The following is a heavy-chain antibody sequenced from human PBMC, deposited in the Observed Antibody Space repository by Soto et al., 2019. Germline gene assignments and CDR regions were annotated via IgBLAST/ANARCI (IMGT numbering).Heavy chain of an antibody. CDR2: ISPGDSDT. Sequence: GESLKISCKGSGYSFTSYWIGWVRQMPGKGLEWMGIISPGDSDTRYSPSFQGQVTISADKSISTAYLQWSSLKASDTAMYYCARVIGTVTTYYYYMDVWGKGTTVTVSS. V-gene: IGHV5-51*01. CDR1: GYSFTSYW. J-gene: IGHJ6*03. CDR3: ARVIGTVTTYYYYMDV. D-gene: IGHD4-17*01.